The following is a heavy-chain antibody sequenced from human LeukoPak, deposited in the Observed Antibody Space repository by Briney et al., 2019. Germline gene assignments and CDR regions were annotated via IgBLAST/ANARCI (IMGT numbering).Heavy chain of an antibody. CDR1: GYTFTSYG. CDR3: ARDPSQLPYSYYYYGMDV. D-gene: IGHD2-2*01. J-gene: IGHJ6*02. Sequence: ASVKVSCKASGYTFTSYGISWVRQAPGQGLEWMGWISAYNGNTNHAQKLQGRVTMTTATSTSTAYMELRSLRSDHTAVYYCARDPSQLPYSYYYYGMDVWGQGTTVTVSS. V-gene: IGHV1-18*01. CDR2: ISAYNGNT.